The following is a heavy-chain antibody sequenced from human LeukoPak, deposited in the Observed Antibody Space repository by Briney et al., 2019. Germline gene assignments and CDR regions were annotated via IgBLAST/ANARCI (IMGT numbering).Heavy chain of an antibody. CDR3: ARLPAAAATGYYGMDV. CDR2: INHSGST. CDR1: GGSFSGYY. V-gene: IGHV4-34*01. D-gene: IGHD6-13*01. Sequence: SETLSLTCAVYGGSFSGYYWSWIRQPPGKGLEWIGEINHSGSTNYNPSLKSRVTISVDTSKNQFSLKLSSVTAADTAVYYCARLPAAAATGYYGMDVWGKGTTVTGSS. J-gene: IGHJ6*04.